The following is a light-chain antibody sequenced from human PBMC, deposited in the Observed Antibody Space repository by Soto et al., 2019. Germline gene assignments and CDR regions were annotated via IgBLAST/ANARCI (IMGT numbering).Light chain of an antibody. CDR1: QIVNNNY. V-gene: IGKV3-20*01. CDR2: GAS. Sequence: EIVLTQSPDTLSLSPGERSTLSCRASQIVNNNYLAWYQQRPGQAPRLLIYGASHRPGGIPDKFSGSGSGTDFTFTFNRLEPEDFAVYYCQQYGRSPYTCAHETKLEI. CDR3: QQYGRSPYT. J-gene: IGKJ2*01.